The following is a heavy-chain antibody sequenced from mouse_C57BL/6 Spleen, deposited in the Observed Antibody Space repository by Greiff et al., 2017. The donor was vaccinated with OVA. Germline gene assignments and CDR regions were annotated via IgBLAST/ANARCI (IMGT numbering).Heavy chain of an antibody. Sequence: QVQLQQSGPELVKPGASVKISCKASGYAFSSSWMNWVKQRPGKGLEWIGRIYPGDGDTNYNGKFKGNATLTADKSAREAYMQLSSLTSEDSAVYFCARGDGNYAAWYAYWGQGTLVTVSA. D-gene: IGHD2-1*01. CDR2: IYPGDGDT. V-gene: IGHV1-82*01. CDR1: GYAFSSSW. J-gene: IGHJ3*01. CDR3: ARGDGNYAAWYAY.